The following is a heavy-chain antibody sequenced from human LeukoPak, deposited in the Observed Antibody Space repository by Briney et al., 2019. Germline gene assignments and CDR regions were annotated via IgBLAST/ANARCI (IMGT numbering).Heavy chain of an antibody. CDR1: GFTFSSYS. CDR2: ISSSSSYI. J-gene: IGHJ4*02. D-gene: IGHD3-10*01. V-gene: IGHV3-21*04. Sequence: GGSLRLSCAASGFTFSSYSMNCVRQAPGKGLEWVSSISSSSSYIYYADSVKGRFTISRDDSKNSLRLQMNSLKTEDTAIYYCVASIISPSNYWGLGTLVTVSS. CDR3: VASIISPSNY.